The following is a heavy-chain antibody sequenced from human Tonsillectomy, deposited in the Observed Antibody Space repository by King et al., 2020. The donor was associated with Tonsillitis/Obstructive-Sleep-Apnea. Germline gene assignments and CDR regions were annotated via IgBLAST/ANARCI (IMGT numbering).Heavy chain of an antibody. D-gene: IGHD3-9*01. V-gene: IGHV4-34*01. J-gene: IGHJ6*03. CDR2: ISHSGST. Sequence: VQLQQWGAGLLKPSETLSLTCAVYGESFSGFYWSWIGQPPGKGREGIGEISHSGSTNYNPSPKSGGRISVDTSKNLLSLKLNSVTAADTAVYYCAKSYDFLTGYYNGHFMDVWGKGTTVTVSS. CDR1: GESFSGFY. CDR3: AKSYDFLTGYYNGHFMDV.